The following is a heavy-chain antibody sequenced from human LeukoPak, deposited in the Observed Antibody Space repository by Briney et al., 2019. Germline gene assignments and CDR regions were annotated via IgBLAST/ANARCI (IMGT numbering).Heavy chain of an antibody. CDR3: ARHRGSSSLFDY. CDR1: GGSISSYY. CDR2: IYYSGST. V-gene: IGHV4-39*01. J-gene: IGHJ4*02. Sequence: SETLSLTCTVSGGSISSYYWGWIRQPPGKGLEWIGSIYYSGSTYYNPSLKSRVTISVGTSKNQFSLKLSSVTAADTAVYYCARHRGSSSLFDYWGQGTLVTVSS. D-gene: IGHD6-6*01.